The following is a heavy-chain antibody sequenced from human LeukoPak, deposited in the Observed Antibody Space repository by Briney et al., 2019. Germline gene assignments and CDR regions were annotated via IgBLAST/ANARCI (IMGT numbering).Heavy chain of an antibody. J-gene: IGHJ4*02. V-gene: IGHV4-61*01. CDR2: IYYSGST. Sequence: SETLSLTCTVSGGSICSSPYYWAWIRQPPGKGLEWIGYIYYSGSTNYNPSLKSRVTISVDTSKNQFSLKLSSVTAADTAVYYCARESRDYFDWFDWEQTYYFDYWGQGTLVTVSS. CDR1: GGSICSSPYY. CDR3: ARESRDYFDWFDWEQTYYFDY. D-gene: IGHD3-9*01.